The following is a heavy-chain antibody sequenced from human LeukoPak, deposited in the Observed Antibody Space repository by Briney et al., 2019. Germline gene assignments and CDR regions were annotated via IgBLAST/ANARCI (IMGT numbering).Heavy chain of an antibody. CDR3: ARVPVLLWFGEYFDY. CDR2: INHSGST. V-gene: IGHV4-34*01. Sequence: SETLSLTCAVYGGSFSGYYWSWIRQPPGKGLEWIGEINHSGSTNYNPSLKSRVTISVDTSKNQFSLKLSSVTAADTAVYYCARVPVLLWFGEYFDYWGQGTLVTVSS. CDR1: GGSFSGYY. D-gene: IGHD3-10*01. J-gene: IGHJ4*02.